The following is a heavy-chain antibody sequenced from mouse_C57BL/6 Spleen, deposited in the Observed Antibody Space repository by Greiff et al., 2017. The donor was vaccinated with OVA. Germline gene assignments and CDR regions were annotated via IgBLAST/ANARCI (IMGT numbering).Heavy chain of an antibody. J-gene: IGHJ2*01. CDR2: ISDGGSYT. V-gene: IGHV5-4*01. D-gene: IGHD2-4*01. Sequence: EVKLVESGGGLVKPGGSLKLSCAASGFTFSSYAMSWVRQTPEKRLEWVATISDGGSYTYYPDNVKGRFTISRDNAKNNLYLQMSHLKSEDTAMYYCARDSMITTEYYFDYWDQGTTLTVSS. CDR3: ARDSMITTEYYFDY. CDR1: GFTFSSYA.